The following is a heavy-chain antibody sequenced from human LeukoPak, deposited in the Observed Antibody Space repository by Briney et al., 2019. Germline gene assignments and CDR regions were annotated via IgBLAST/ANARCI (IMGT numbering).Heavy chain of an antibody. CDR1: GFTFSSYS. D-gene: IGHD3-10*01. J-gene: IGHJ4*02. Sequence: PGGSLRLSCAASGFTFSSYSMDWVRPAPGKGLEWGSSINSSSTYIYYAYSVKGRFTISRDNAQNSLYPQMNSLRAEDTGVYYCARGVYGSGSYYDYWGQGTLVTVSS. CDR3: ARGVYGSGSYYDY. V-gene: IGHV3-21*01. CDR2: INSSSTYI.